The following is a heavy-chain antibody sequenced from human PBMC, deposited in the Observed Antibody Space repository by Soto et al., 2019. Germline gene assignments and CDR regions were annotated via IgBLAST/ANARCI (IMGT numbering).Heavy chain of an antibody. CDR1: EGNLRNYD. J-gene: IGHJ3*02. Sequence: SEPLCHSCTFVEGNLRNYDWSLIRTNQGNDLEWIAYIYYNGITNYNPSLKSRVTISVDTSKNQFSLKLSSVTAADTAVYCCAIDKPHYVWGSYRHDAFGIWGQGKLVTVSS. D-gene: IGHD3-16*02. V-gene: IGHV4-59*12. CDR2: IYYNGIT. CDR3: AIDKPHYVWGSYRHDAFGI.